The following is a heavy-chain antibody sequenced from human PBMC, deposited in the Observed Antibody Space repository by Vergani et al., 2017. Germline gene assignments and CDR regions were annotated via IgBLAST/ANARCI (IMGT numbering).Heavy chain of an antibody. D-gene: IGHD6-6*01. Sequence: QVQLVQSGAEVKKPGASVKVSCKASGYTFSGYYMHWVRQAPGQGLEWMGWINPNSGGTNYAQKFQGWVTMTRDTSISTAYMELSRLRSDDTAVYFCARSHVMYGSSFDYWGQGTLVTVSS. J-gene: IGHJ4*02. CDR2: INPNSGGT. CDR1: GYTFSGYY. CDR3: ARSHVMYGSSFDY. V-gene: IGHV1-2*04.